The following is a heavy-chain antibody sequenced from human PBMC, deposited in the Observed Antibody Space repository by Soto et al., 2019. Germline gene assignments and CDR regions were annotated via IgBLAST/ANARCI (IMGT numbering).Heavy chain of an antibody. CDR1: GGSISSSNW. Sequence: QVQLQESGPGLVKPSGTLSLTCAVSGGSISSSNWWSWVRQPPGKGLEWIGEIYHRGSTNYNPSLMSRVTISVDKSKTQFSLNLSSVTAADTAVYYCARGRDWNYDSYLDYWGQGTLVTVSS. D-gene: IGHD1-7*01. J-gene: IGHJ4*02. CDR2: IYHRGST. V-gene: IGHV4-4*02. CDR3: ARGRDWNYDSYLDY.